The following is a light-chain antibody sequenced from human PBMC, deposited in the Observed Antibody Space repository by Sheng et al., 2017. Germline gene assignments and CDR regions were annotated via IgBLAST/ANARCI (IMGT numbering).Light chain of an antibody. Sequence: EIVMTQSPATLSVSPGERATLSCRASQGVGSNLAWYQVKPGQAPRLLIYGASSRATGIPDRFSGSGSGTDFTLTISRLEPEDSAMYYCQQYGSLVTFGGGTKVEIK. V-gene: IGKV3-20*01. CDR2: GAS. CDR3: QQYGSLVT. CDR1: QGVGSN. J-gene: IGKJ4*01.